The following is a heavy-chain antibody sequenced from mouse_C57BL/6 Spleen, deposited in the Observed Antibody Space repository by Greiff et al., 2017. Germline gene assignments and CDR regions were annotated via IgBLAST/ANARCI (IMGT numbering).Heavy chain of an antibody. D-gene: IGHD2-3*01. CDR1: GYTFTDYE. J-gene: IGHJ1*03. Sequence: VQLQQSGAELVRPGASVTLSCKASGYTFTDYEMHWVKQTPVHGLEWIGAIDPETGGTAYNQKFKGKAILTADKSSSTAYMELRSLTSEDSAVYYCTRSDGYYLNWYFDVGGTGTTVTVSS. CDR3: TRSDGYYLNWYFDV. V-gene: IGHV1-15*01. CDR2: IDPETGGT.